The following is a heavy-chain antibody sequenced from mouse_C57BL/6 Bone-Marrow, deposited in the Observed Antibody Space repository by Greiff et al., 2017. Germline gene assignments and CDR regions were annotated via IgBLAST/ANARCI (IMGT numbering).Heavy chain of an antibody. CDR2: IWSGGST. CDR3: AGENYYGSSSFDY. CDR1: GFSLTSYG. V-gene: IGHV2-2*01. Sequence: QVQLQQSGPGLVQPSQSLSITCTVSGFSLTSYGVHWVRQSPGKGLEWLGVIWSGGSTDSNAAFISRLSISKDNSKSQVFFKMNSLQADDTAIYYCAGENYYGSSSFDYWGQGTTLTVSS. J-gene: IGHJ2*01. D-gene: IGHD1-1*01.